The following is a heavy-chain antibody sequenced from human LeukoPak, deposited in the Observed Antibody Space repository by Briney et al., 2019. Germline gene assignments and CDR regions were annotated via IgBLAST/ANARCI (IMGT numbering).Heavy chain of an antibody. Sequence: PGGSLRLSCAASGFTFSSYGMHWVRQAPGKGLEWVAFIRYDGSNKYYADSVKGRFTISRDNSKNTLSLQMNSLGAEDTAVYYCAREGVGYYYDSSGYRAIDYWGQGTLVTVSS. D-gene: IGHD3-22*01. CDR1: GFTFSSYG. V-gene: IGHV3-30*02. CDR2: IRYDGSNK. J-gene: IGHJ4*02. CDR3: AREGVGYYYDSSGYRAIDY.